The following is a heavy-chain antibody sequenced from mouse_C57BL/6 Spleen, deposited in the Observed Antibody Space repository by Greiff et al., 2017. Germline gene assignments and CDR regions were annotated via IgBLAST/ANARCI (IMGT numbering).Heavy chain of an antibody. CDR1: GFSLTSSG. CDR2: IWSGGST. J-gene: IGHJ3*01. CDR3: AIIPTVEAY. Sequence: VQVVESGPGLVQPSQCLSITCTVSGFSLTSSGVHWVRQSPGKGLEWLGVIWSGGSTDYNAAVRSRLSISKDNSKGHVFFKMNSLQADATAIYYCAIIPTVEAYWGQGTLVTVSA. D-gene: IGHD1-1*01. V-gene: IGHV2-2*01.